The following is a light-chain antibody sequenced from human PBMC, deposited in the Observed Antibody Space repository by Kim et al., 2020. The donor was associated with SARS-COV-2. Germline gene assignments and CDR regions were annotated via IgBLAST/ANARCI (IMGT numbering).Light chain of an antibody. CDR3: CSYAGSYFYV. CDR1: RSDVGVYSY. Sequence: GQSVTVSCTGTRSDVGVYSYVSWYQQHPGKAPNLMIYDVSQRPSGVPERFSGSNSGNTASLTISGLQAEDEDDYYCCSYAGSYFYVFGTGTKVTVL. V-gene: IGLV2-11*01. J-gene: IGLJ1*01. CDR2: DVS.